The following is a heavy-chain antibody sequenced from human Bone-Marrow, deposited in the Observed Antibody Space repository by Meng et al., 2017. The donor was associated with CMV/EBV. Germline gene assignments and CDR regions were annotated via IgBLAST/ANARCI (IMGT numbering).Heavy chain of an antibody. J-gene: IGHJ6*02. V-gene: IGHV3-21*01. CDR1: GFTFSSYS. CDR2: ISSSSSYI. CDR3: ARVLPIVVVPAANAPDYYYYYGMDV. D-gene: IGHD2-2*01. Sequence: GGSLRLSCAASGFTFSSYSMNWVRQAPGKGLEWVSSISSSSSYIYYADSVKGRFTISRDNAKNSLYLQMNSLRAEDTAVYYCARVLPIVVVPAANAPDYYYYYGMDVWGQGTTVTVSS.